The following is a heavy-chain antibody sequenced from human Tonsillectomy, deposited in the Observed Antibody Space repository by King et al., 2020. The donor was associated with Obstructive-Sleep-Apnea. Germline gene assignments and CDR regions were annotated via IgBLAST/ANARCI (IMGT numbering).Heavy chain of an antibody. J-gene: IGHJ3*02. CDR2: ISWNSGSI. CDR3: AKDIRQWLVLDAFEI. Sequence: VQLVESGGGLVQPGRSLRLSCAASGFTFDDYAMHWVRQAPGKGLEWVSGISWNSGSIGYADSVKGRFTISRDNAKNSLYLQMNSLRAEDTALYYCAKDIRQWLVLDAFEIWGQGTMVTVSS. D-gene: IGHD6-19*01. V-gene: IGHV3-9*01. CDR1: GFTFDDYA.